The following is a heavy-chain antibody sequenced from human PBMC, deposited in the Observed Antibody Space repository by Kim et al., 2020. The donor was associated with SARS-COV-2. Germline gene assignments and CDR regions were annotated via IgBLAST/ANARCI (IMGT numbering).Heavy chain of an antibody. D-gene: IGHD3-10*01. CDR1: GFTFSSYA. CDR2: ISYDGSNK. CDR3: AGALLLWFGELSDYYYYGIDV. V-gene: IGHV3-30-3*01. J-gene: IGHJ6*02. Sequence: GGSLRLSCAASGFTFSSYAMHWVRQAPGKGPEWVAVISYDGSNKNYADSVKGRFTISRDNSKNTLYLQMNSLRAEDTAVYYCAGALLLWFGELSDYYYYGIDVLGQRTTVTVSS.